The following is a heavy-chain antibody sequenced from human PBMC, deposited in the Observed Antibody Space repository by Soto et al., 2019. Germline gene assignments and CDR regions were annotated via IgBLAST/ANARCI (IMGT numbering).Heavy chain of an antibody. J-gene: IGHJ5*02. D-gene: IGHD3-22*01. CDR1: GGTFGSYA. V-gene: IGHV1-69*13. Sequence: GASVKVSCKASGGTFGSYAISWVRQAPGQGLEWMGGIIPIFGTANYAQKFQGRVTITADESTSTAYMELSSLRSEDTAVYYCARVWKSYYDSSGYYHNWFDPWGQGTLVTVSS. CDR3: ARVWKSYYDSSGYYHNWFDP. CDR2: IIPIFGTA.